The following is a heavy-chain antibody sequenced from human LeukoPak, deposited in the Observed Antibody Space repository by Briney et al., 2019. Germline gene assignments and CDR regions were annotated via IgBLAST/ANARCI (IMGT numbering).Heavy chain of an antibody. CDR2: IYYSGST. J-gene: IGHJ4*02. CDR1: GGSISSYY. Sequence: KSSETLSLTCTVSGGSISSYYWSFIRQPPGKGLEWIGYIYYSGSTNYNPSLKSRVTISVDTSKNQFSLKLSSVTAADTAVYYCARAAGSKSVSEPFDYWGQGTLVTVSS. D-gene: IGHD1-14*01. CDR3: ARAAGSKSVSEPFDY. V-gene: IGHV4-59*01.